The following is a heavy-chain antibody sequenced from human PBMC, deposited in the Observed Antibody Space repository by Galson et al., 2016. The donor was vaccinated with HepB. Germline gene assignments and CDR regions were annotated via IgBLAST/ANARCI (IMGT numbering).Heavy chain of an antibody. J-gene: IGHJ4*02. D-gene: IGHD6-19*01. Sequence: SLRLSCAASGFTFSTYTLNWVRQAPGKGLEWISSISCGSRYIYYAESVKGRFTISRANAKNSLYLQMNSLRAEDTAVYYCATRSSGWYYFDYWGQGTLVTVSS. CDR2: ISCGSRYI. CDR1: GFTFSTYT. CDR3: ATRSSGWYYFDY. V-gene: IGHV3-21*01.